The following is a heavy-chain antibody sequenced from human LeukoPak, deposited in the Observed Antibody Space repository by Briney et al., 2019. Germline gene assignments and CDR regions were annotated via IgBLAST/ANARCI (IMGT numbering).Heavy chain of an antibody. V-gene: IGHV4-34*01. Sequence: PSETLSLTCAVYGGSFSGYYWSWIRQPPGKGLEWIGEINHSGSTNYNPSLKSRVTISVDTSKNQFSLKLSSVTAADTAVYYCARGRLLGYSYGYGSSPYWGQGTLVTVSS. CDR1: GGSFSGYY. D-gene: IGHD5-18*01. CDR2: INHSGST. CDR3: ARGRLLGYSYGYGSSPY. J-gene: IGHJ4*02.